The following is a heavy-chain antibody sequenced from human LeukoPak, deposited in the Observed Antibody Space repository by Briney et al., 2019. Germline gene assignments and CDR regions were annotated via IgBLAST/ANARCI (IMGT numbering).Heavy chain of an antibody. D-gene: IGHD2-21*02. Sequence: GASVKVSCKASGYTFTSYYMHWVRQAPGQGLEWMGYINPHSGGTNSPQKFQGRVTMTTDTSISAAYMELSSLISDDTAMYYCVREGNELLSKNFDYWGQGTLVTVSS. V-gene: IGHV1-2*02. CDR3: VREGNELLSKNFDY. J-gene: IGHJ4*02. CDR1: GYTFTSYY. CDR2: INPHSGGT.